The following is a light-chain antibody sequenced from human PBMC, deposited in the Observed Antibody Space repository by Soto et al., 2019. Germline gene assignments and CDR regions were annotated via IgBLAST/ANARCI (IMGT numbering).Light chain of an antibody. J-gene: IGLJ1*01. CDR1: SSDVGGYNY. CDR3: SSYTRSRTLV. CDR2: DVS. V-gene: IGLV2-14*01. Sequence: QSALTQPASVSGSPGQSITISCTGTSSDVGGYNYVSWYQQSPGKAPKLMIYDVSTRPSGVSYRFSGSKSGNTASLTISGLQAEDEADYYCSSYTRSRTLVFGSGTKVTVL.